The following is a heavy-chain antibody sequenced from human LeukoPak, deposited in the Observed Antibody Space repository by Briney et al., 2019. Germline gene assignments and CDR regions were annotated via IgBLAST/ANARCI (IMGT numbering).Heavy chain of an antibody. CDR2: INASNGNT. J-gene: IGHJ5*02. Sequence: ASEKVSCKASGYTFTSYAMHWVRQAPGQRLEWMGWINASNGNTKYSQKFQGRVTITRDTSASTAYMELSSLRSEDTAVYYCARIVLRCWFDPWGQGTLVTVSS. CDR3: ARIVLRCWFDP. D-gene: IGHD2-8*01. V-gene: IGHV1-3*01. CDR1: GYTFTSYA.